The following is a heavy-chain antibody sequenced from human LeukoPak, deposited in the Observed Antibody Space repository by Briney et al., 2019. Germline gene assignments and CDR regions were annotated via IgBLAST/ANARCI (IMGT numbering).Heavy chain of an antibody. V-gene: IGHV3-48*01. D-gene: IGHD3-10*02. CDR1: GFTFSSYS. Sequence: GGSLRLSCAGSGFTFSSYSMTLVRQAPGKGLEWLSYITSTSSPIYYADSVRGRFTISRDNAKNSLYLQMNSLGAEDTAVYYCARMFRPYYYGMDVWGQGTTVTVSS. CDR3: ARMFRPYYYGMDV. CDR2: ITSTSSPI. J-gene: IGHJ6*02.